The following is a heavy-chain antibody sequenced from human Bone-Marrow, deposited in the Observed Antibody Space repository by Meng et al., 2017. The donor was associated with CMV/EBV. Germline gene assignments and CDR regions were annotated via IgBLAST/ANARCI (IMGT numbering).Heavy chain of an antibody. V-gene: IGHV3-21*01. CDR1: GFTFSSYS. J-gene: IGHJ6*02. CDR3: ARAGYCSSTSCSRGEYYYYYGMDV. Sequence: GESLKISCAASGFTFSSYSMNWVRQAPGKGLEWVSSISSSGTYIYYADSVKGRFTISRDNAQNSLYLQMNSLRAEDTAVYYCARAGYCSSTSCSRGEYYYYYGMDVWGQGTTVTISS. CDR2: ISSSGTYI. D-gene: IGHD2-2*01.